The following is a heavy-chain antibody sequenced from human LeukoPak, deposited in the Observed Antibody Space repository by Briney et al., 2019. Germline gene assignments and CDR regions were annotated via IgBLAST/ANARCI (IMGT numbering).Heavy chain of an antibody. Sequence: SGRSLRLSCAASGFTFSSYAMHWVRQAPGKGLEWVAVISYDGSNKYYADSVKGRFTISRDNSKNTLYLQMNSLRAEDTAVYYCAKPLREYYYDSSGYYYVGGIDYWGQGTLVTVSS. CDR2: ISYDGSNK. V-gene: IGHV3-30*04. J-gene: IGHJ4*02. CDR3: AKPLREYYYDSSGYYYVGGIDY. CDR1: GFTFSSYA. D-gene: IGHD3-22*01.